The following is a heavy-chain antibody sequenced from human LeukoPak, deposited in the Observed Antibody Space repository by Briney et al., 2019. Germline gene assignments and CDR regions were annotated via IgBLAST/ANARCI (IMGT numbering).Heavy chain of an antibody. CDR2: IYYSGST. Sequence: SETLSLTCTVSSGSIRNNYWTWIRQPPGKGLEWIGYIYYSGSTNYNPSLKSRITISVDTSKKQFSLKLTSVTAADTAVYYCARRMVRGGGFGYWGQGTLVTVFS. CDR1: SGSIRNNY. D-gene: IGHD3-10*01. J-gene: IGHJ4*02. V-gene: IGHV4-59*12. CDR3: ARRMVRGGGFGY.